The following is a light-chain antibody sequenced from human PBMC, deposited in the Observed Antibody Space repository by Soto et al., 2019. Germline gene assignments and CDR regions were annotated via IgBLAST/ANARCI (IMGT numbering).Light chain of an antibody. CDR1: NIGSKS. V-gene: IGLV3-21*04. CDR3: QVWDSSSDHVV. J-gene: IGLJ2*01. CDR2: YDS. Sequence: SYELTQPPSVSVAPGKTARITCGGTNIGSKSVHWYQQKPGQAPVLVIYYDSDRPSGIPERFSGSNSGNTATLTISRVEAGDEADYYCQVWDSSSDHVVFGGGTKHTV.